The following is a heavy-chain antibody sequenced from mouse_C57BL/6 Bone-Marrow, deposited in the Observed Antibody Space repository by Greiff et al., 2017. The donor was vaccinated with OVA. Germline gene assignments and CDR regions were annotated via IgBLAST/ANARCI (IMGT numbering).Heavy chain of an antibody. CDR2: IRLKSDNYAT. Sequence: EVMLVESGGGLVQPGGSMKLSCVASGFTFSNYWMNWVRQSPEKGLEWVAQIRLKSDNYATHYAESVKGRFTISRDDSKSSVYLQMNNSRAEDTGIYYCTDVVQASFAYWGQGTLVTVSA. D-gene: IGHD6-1*01. V-gene: IGHV6-3*01. CDR1: GFTFSNYW. CDR3: TDVVQASFAY. J-gene: IGHJ3*01.